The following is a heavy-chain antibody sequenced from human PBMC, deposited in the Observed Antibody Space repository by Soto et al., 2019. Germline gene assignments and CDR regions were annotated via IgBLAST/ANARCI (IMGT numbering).Heavy chain of an antibody. V-gene: IGHV5-51*01. Sequence: GESLKISCKGSGYSFTSNWIAWVRQMPGKGLEWMGIIYPRDSDTRYNPSFQGQVTISVDKSITTAYLQWSSLKVSDTAMYYCARHGIAETAPYYGMDVWGQGTTVTVSS. CDR3: ARHGIAETAPYYGMDV. J-gene: IGHJ6*02. CDR2: IYPRDSDT. D-gene: IGHD1-1*01. CDR1: GYSFTSNW.